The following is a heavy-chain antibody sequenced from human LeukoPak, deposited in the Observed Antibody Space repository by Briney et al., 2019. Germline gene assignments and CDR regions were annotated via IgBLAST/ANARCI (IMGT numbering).Heavy chain of an antibody. Sequence: SETLSLTCSVSGGSINSSVYYWGWIRQPPGKGLEWIGSIHYRGNTYYNASLKRRVTISVDTSKNQFSLKLTSVTAADTAVYYCARPSRDAYNHDFDYWGQGTLVTVSS. V-gene: IGHV4-39*01. J-gene: IGHJ4*02. CDR2: IHYRGNT. CDR1: GGSINSSVYY. D-gene: IGHD5-24*01. CDR3: ARPSRDAYNHDFDY.